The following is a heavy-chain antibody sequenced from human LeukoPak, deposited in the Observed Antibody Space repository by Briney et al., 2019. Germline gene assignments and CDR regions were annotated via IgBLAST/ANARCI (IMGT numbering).Heavy chain of an antibody. CDR2: ISGSGSGSST. Sequence: PGGSLRLSCAASGFTFSSSAMSWVRQAPGKGLEWVSTISGSGSGSSTYYADSVKGRFTISRDNSKDTLYLQMNSLIVEDTAVYYCAKDSTYNWNDGGRFHPWGQGTLVTVSS. CDR1: GFTFSSSA. CDR3: AKDSTYNWNDGGRFHP. J-gene: IGHJ5*02. D-gene: IGHD1-1*01. V-gene: IGHV3-23*01.